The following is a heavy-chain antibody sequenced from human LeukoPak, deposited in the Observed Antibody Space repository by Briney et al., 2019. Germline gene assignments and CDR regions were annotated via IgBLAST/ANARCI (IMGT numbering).Heavy chain of an antibody. J-gene: IGHJ4*02. D-gene: IGHD3-3*01. Sequence: ASVKVSCKASGYTFTSYDINWVRRATGQGLEWMGWMNPNSGNTGYAQKFQGRVTMTRNTSISTAYMELSSLRSEDTAVYYCAREYYDFWSGYSGFDYWGQGTLVTVSS. CDR3: AREYYDFWSGYSGFDY. CDR1: GYTFTSYD. V-gene: IGHV1-8*01. CDR2: MNPNSGNT.